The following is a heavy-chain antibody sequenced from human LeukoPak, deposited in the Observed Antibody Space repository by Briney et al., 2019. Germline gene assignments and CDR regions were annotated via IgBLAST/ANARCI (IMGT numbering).Heavy chain of an antibody. J-gene: IGHJ5*02. CDR2: IYTSGST. D-gene: IGHD4-17*01. CDR3: ARDTRGYGDPKGWFDP. V-gene: IGHV4-4*07. Sequence: PSETLSLTCTVSGGSISYFYWSWIRQPAGKGLEWIGRIYTSGSTNYNPSLKSRVTMSVDTSKKQFSLKLSSVTAADTAVYYCARDTRGYGDPKGWFDPWGHGTLVTVSS. CDR1: GGSISYFY.